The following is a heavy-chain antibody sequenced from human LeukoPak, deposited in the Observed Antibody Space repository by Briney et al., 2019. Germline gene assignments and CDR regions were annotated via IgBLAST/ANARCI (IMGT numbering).Heavy chain of an antibody. Sequence: GGSLRLSCAASGFTLSTYGMHWVRQAPGKGLEWVAVIWYDGSNKYYADSVKGRFTISRDNSKNTLYLQMNSLRAEDTAVYYCARDTGYCSGTSCYADNWFDPWGQGTLVIVSS. J-gene: IGHJ5*02. CDR2: IWYDGSNK. CDR3: ARDTGYCSGTSCYADNWFDP. D-gene: IGHD2-2*01. V-gene: IGHV3-33*08. CDR1: GFTLSTYG.